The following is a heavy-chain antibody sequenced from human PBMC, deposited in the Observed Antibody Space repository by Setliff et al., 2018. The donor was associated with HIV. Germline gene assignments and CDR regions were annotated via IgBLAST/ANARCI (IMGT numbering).Heavy chain of an antibody. J-gene: IGHJ6*02. CDR2: ITWNSGSI. CDR3: ARKLQPGYGMDV. V-gene: IGHV3-23*01. D-gene: IGHD5-18*01. CDR1: GFIFSSYA. Sequence: PGGSLRLSCAASGFIFSSYAMSWVRQAPGKGLEWVSGITWNSGSIAYADSVKGRFTISRDNTKNSLYLQMDSLRAEDTTVYYCARKLQPGYGMDVWGQGTTVTVSS.